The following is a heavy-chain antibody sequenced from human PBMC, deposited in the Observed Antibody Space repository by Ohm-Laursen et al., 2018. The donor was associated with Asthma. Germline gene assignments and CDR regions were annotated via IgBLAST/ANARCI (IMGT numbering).Heavy chain of an antibody. CDR3: ATTRDSSGFAFDI. CDR2: IYPGDSDT. Sequence: ESLRISCKGSGYSFTSYWIGWVRQMPGKGLEWMGIIYPGDSDTRYSPSFQGQVTISADKSISTAYLQWSSLKASDTAMYYCATTRDSSGFAFDIWGQGTMVTVSS. V-gene: IGHV5-51*01. CDR1: GYSFTSYW. D-gene: IGHD3-22*01. J-gene: IGHJ3*02.